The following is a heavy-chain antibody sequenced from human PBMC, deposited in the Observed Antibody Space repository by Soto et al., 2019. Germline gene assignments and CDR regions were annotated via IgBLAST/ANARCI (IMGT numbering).Heavy chain of an antibody. CDR2: ISYDGSET. CDR3: AITSVADASFDY. D-gene: IGHD4-4*01. J-gene: IGHJ4*02. CDR1: GFMFSNNG. V-gene: IGHV3-30*03. Sequence: GGSLRLSCAGSGFMFSNNGMHWVRRAPGKGLEWVAFISYDGSETFYADSVKGRFTISRDNSKSTLFLHMSSLKNEDTAVYYCAITSVADASFDYWGQGTLVTVSS.